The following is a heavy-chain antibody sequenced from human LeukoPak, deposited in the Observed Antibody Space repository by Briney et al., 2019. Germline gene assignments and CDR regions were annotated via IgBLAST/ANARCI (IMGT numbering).Heavy chain of an antibody. CDR2: ISAYNGNT. J-gene: IGHJ4*02. CDR1: VYTFTSYG. D-gene: IGHD3-9*01. V-gene: IGHV1-18*01. Sequence: ASVKVSCKASVYTFTSYGISWVRQAPGQGLEWMGWISAYNGNTNFAQKLQGRVTMTTDTSTSTAYMDLRSLRSDDTAVYYCARDQAATNTQVRFCLDWGQGTLVTVSS. CDR3: ARDQAATNTQVRFCLD.